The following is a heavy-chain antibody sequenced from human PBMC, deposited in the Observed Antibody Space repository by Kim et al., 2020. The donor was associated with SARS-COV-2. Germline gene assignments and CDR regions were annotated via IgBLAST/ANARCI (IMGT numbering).Heavy chain of an antibody. Sequence: SEILSLTCAVYGGSFSGYYWSWIRQPPGKGLEWIGEINHSGSTNYNPSLKSRVTISVDTSKNQFSLKLSSVTAADTAVYYCARGSAGITMIVVVRAYYYG. D-gene: IGHD3-22*01. J-gene: IGHJ6*01. CDR1: GGSFSGYY. V-gene: IGHV4-34*01. CDR3: ARGSAGITMIVVVRAYYYG. CDR2: INHSGST.